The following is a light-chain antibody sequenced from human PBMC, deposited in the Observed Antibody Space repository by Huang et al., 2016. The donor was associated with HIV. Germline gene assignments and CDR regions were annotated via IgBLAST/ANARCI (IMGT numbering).Light chain of an antibody. Sequence: DIQMTQSPPSLSASVGDRVTITCRASQNITNYLNWYPQKPGKAPNLLIYTASSLQSGVPSRFSGSGSGTDFARTINSLQPEDFTTYYCQQSYSTPLTVGGGTKVEIK. CDR2: TAS. J-gene: IGKJ4*01. CDR1: QNITNY. CDR3: QQSYSTPLT. V-gene: IGKV1-39*01.